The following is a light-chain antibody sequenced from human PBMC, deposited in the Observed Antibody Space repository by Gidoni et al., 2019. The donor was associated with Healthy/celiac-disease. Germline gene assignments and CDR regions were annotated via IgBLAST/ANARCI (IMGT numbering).Light chain of an antibody. J-gene: IGKJ4*01. V-gene: IGKV1-33*01. CDR1: QDISYY. CDR3: QQYDNLPLT. Sequence: DLQMTQSPSSLSASVGDRVTITCQASQDISYYLNWYQQKPGKAPKLLIYDASNLETGVPSRFSGSGSGTDFTFTISSLEPEDTAIYYCQQYDNLPLTFGGGTKVEIK. CDR2: DAS.